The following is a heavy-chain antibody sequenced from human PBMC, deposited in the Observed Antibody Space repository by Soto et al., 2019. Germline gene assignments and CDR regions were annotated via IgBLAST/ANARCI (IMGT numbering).Heavy chain of an antibody. J-gene: IGHJ4*02. CDR3: AASPVSSGWRPFDY. V-gene: IGHV1-69*02. CDR2: IIPILGIA. Sequence: GASVKVSCKASGGTFSSYTISWVRQAPGQGLEWMGRIIPILGIANYAQKFQGRVTITADKSTSTAYMELSSLRSEDTAVYYCAASPVSSGWRPFDYWCQGTLVTVSS. CDR1: GGTFSSYT. D-gene: IGHD6-19*01.